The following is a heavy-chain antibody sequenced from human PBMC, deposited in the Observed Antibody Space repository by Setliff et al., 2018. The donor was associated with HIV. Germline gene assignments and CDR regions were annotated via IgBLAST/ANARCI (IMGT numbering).Heavy chain of an antibody. CDR1: GGIFSTYS. CDR3: AKDTVSGSYYRRAFDI. J-gene: IGHJ3*02. V-gene: IGHV1-69*10. CDR2: IITVLGIS. Sequence: ASVKVSCKASGGIFSTYSISWVRQAPGQGLEWMGGIITVLGISNYAQRFQGRVTITADESTSTVYMELSSLRSEDTAIYYCAKDTVSGSYYRRAFDIWGLGTRVTVSS. D-gene: IGHD1-26*01.